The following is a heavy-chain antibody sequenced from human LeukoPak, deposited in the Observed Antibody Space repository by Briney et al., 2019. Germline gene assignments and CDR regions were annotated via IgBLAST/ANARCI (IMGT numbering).Heavy chain of an antibody. D-gene: IGHD6-13*01. CDR2: AYSDGNT. J-gene: IGHJ6*02. Sequence: PGGSLRLSCAASGLTVNSTYISWVRQAPGKGLEWVSVAYSDGNTYYAGSVKGRFTISRDNSKNTLFLQMNSLRAEDTAVYYCARLFGSSWPGYFYYAMDVWGQGTTVAVSS. CDR3: ARLFGSSWPGYFYYAMDV. CDR1: GLTVNSTY. V-gene: IGHV3-66*04.